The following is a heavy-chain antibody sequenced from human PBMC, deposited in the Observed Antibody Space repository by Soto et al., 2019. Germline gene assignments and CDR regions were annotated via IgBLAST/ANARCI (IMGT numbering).Heavy chain of an antibody. J-gene: IGHJ5*02. CDR2: MYHSGST. V-gene: IGHV4-30-2*01. D-gene: IGHD3-3*02. CDR1: GVSVSSGIYY. CDR3: ASPKIAFYNWFDP. Sequence: SETLSLTCTVSGVSVSSGIYYWSWIRQPPGKGLEWIGYMYHSGSTYYNPSLKSRVTISVDRSKNQFSLKLSSVTAADTAVYYCASPKIAFYNWFDPWGQGTLVTVSS.